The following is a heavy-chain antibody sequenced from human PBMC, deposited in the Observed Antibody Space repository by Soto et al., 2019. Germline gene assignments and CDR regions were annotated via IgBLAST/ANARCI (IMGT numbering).Heavy chain of an antibody. CDR1: GYIFTNND. J-gene: IGHJ5*02. CDR2: MNPGSGDT. CDR3: ARMASFGSLNWFDP. Sequence: ASVKVSCKASGYIFTNNDVSWVRQATGQGLEWMGWMNPGSGDTGYAQKFQGRVTMTRNISIATAYMELSSLRADDTAIYYCARMASFGSLNWFDPWGQGTLVTVST. V-gene: IGHV1-8*01. D-gene: IGHD5-18*01.